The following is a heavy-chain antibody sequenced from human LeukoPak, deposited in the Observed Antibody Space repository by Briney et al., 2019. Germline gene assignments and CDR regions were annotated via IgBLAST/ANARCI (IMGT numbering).Heavy chain of an antibody. Sequence: PSETLSLTCTVSGGSISSYYWSWIRQPPGKGLEWIGYIYYSGSTNYNPSLKSRVTISVDTSKNQFSLKLSSVTAADTAVYYCARDRDGVSPGAFDIWGQGTMVTVSS. D-gene: IGHD2-8*01. CDR2: IYYSGST. CDR1: GGSISSYY. V-gene: IGHV4-59*12. J-gene: IGHJ3*02. CDR3: ARDRDGVSPGAFDI.